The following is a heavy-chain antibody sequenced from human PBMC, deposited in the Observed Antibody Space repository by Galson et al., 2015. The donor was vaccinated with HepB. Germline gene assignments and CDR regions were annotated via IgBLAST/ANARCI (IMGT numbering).Heavy chain of an antibody. V-gene: IGHV3-30*02. CDR2: IRPDGSNE. CDR1: GFTFSTYG. D-gene: IGHD3-10*01. J-gene: IGHJ3*02. Sequence: SLRLSCAVSGFTFSTYGMHWVRQPPGKGLEWVAFIRPDGSNEYYADSVKGRFSISRDNSKNTLYLQMNSLRVEDTAVYYGVRAFDIWGQGTMVTVSS. CDR3: VRAFDI.